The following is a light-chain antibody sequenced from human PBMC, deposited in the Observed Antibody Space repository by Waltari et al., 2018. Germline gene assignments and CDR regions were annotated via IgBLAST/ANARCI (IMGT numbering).Light chain of an antibody. CDR2: YKSDPEK. CDR1: SDINVGDFI. J-gene: IGLJ3*02. Sequence: QPVLTQPPSSSASPGDSARLTCTLPSDINVGDFIIYWYQQKPGSPPRFLLYYKSDPEKALGSGVPIRFSGSKVASAIAGILLISGLLSEDEADYYCMFWPNNVWVFGGGTRLTVL. V-gene: IGLV5-37*01. CDR3: MFWPNNVWV.